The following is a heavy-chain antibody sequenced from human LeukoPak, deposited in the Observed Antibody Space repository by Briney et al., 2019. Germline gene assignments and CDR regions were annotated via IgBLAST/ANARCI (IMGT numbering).Heavy chain of an antibody. J-gene: IGHJ4*02. CDR1: GYTFTTYW. CDR2: IYPGDSDT. Sequence: GESLKISCKGSGYTFTTYWIGWVRQMPGKGLEWMGIIYPGDSDTRYSPSFQGQVTISADKSISTAYLQWSSLKATDTAIYYCARRYYDILTGYFFFDYWAQGTLVTVSS. V-gene: IGHV5-51*01. D-gene: IGHD3-9*01. CDR3: ARRYYDILTGYFFFDY.